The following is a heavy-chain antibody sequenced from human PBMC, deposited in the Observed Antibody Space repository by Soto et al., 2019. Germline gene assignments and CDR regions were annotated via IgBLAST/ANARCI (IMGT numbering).Heavy chain of an antibody. Sequence: SVKGSCKTSGFIFTSSAVQWVRQARGQRLEWMGRIDAGSGNTDFAQKFQGRVTMTRDMSTSTVYMELSSLRSEDTAVYYCARGREFGGVIVLNIFDYWGQGTLVTVSS. CDR1: GFIFTSSA. CDR2: IDAGSGNT. D-gene: IGHD3-16*02. CDR3: ARGREFGGVIVLNIFDY. V-gene: IGHV1-58*01. J-gene: IGHJ4*02.